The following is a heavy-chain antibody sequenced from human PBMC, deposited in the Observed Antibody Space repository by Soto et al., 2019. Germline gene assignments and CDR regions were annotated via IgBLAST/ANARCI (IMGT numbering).Heavy chain of an antibody. D-gene: IGHD1-26*01. J-gene: IGHJ6*02. CDR2: IYPGDSDT. CDR1: GYSFTIYW. CDR3: AXRSGSYYRYYYYYGMDV. Sequence: PGESLKISCKGSGYSFTIYWIGWVRQMPGKGLEWMGIIYPGDSDTRYSPSFQGQVTISADKSISTAYLQWSSLKASDTAMYYCAXRSGSYYRYYYYYGMDVWGQGTTVTVSS. V-gene: IGHV5-51*01.